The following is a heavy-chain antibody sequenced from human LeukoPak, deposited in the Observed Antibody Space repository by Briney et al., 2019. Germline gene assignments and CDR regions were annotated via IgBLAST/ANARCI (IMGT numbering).Heavy chain of an antibody. D-gene: IGHD3-16*02. Sequence: SETLSLTCAVSGGSISSGGYSWSWIRQPPGKGLEWIGYIYHSGSTYYNPSLKSRVTISVDRSKNQFSLKLSSVTAADTAVYYCARTYCDYVWGSYRSRSGLWYFDLWGHGTLVTVSS. CDR3: ARTYCDYVWGSYRSRSGLWYFDL. J-gene: IGHJ2*01. V-gene: IGHV4-30-2*01. CDR2: IYHSGST. CDR1: GGSISSGGYS.